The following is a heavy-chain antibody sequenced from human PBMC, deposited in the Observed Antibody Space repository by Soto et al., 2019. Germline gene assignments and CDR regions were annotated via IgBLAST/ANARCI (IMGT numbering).Heavy chain of an antibody. Sequence: LRLSCAASGFTVSSNYMSWVRQAPGKGLEWVSVIYSGGSTYYADSVKGRFTISRDNSKNTLYLQMNSLRAEDTAVYYCASHSYYYDSSGLTAFDIWGQGTMVTVSS. CDR3: ASHSYYYDSSGLTAFDI. CDR1: GFTVSSNY. J-gene: IGHJ3*02. D-gene: IGHD3-22*01. CDR2: IYSGGST. V-gene: IGHV3-53*01.